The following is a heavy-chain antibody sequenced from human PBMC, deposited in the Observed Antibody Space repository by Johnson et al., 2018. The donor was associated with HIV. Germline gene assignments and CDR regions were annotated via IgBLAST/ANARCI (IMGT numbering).Heavy chain of an antibody. J-gene: IGHJ3*02. CDR2: ISGSGGNT. CDR3: AKDLRVVGAFNDAFDM. CDR1: GFTFRSYA. D-gene: IGHD1-26*01. Sequence: VQLVESGGDLVQPGKSLRLSCAASGFTFRSYAMTWVRQAPGKGLEWVSTISGSGGNTFYADSVKGRFTISRDNSKNTLYLQMNTLRVEDTAVYYCAKDLRVVGAFNDAFDMWGQGTMVTVSS. V-gene: IGHV3-23*04.